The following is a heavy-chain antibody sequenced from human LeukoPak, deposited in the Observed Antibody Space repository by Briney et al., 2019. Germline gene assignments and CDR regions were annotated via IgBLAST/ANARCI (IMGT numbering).Heavy chain of an antibody. CDR3: ARYNWNDVVSALDS. V-gene: IGHV1-2*02. CDR2: INLNNGAT. D-gene: IGHD1-1*01. J-gene: IGHJ4*02. CDR1: GYTFSGYY. Sequence: ASVKVSCKASGYTFSGYYIHWVRQAPGQGLEWMGWINLNNGATNYAQKFQGGVTMTRDTSITTFYMEVSSLASDDTAVFYCARYNWNDVVSALDSWGQGTLVTVSS.